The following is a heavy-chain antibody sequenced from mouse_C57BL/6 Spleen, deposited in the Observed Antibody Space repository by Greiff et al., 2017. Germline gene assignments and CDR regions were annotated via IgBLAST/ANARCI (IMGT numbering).Heavy chain of an antibody. Sequence: EVMLVESGGGLVKPGGSLKLSCAASGFTFSDYGMHWVRQAPEKGLEWVAYISSGSSTIYYADTVKGRFTISRDNAKNTLFLQMTSLRSEDTAMYYCANVAPYWYFDVWGTGTTVTVSS. CDR3: ANVAPYWYFDV. D-gene: IGHD1-1*01. CDR2: ISSGSSTI. J-gene: IGHJ1*03. CDR1: GFTFSDYG. V-gene: IGHV5-17*01.